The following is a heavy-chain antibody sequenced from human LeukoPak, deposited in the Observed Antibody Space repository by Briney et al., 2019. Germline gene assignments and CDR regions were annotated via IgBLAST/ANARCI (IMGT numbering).Heavy chain of an antibody. CDR2: ISAYNGNT. V-gene: IGHV1-18*01. Sequence: GASVKVSCKASGYTFTSYGISWVRQAPGQGLEWMGWISAYNGNTNYAQKLQGRVTMTTDTSTSTAYMELRSLRSDDTAVYYCARDVCGTSCSYYYYYYYMDVWGKGTTVTVSS. CDR3: ARDVCGTSCSYYYYYYYMDV. J-gene: IGHJ6*03. D-gene: IGHD2-2*01. CDR1: GYTFTSYG.